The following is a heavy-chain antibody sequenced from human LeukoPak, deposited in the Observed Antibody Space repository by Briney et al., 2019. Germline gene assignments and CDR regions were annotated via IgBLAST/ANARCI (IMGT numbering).Heavy chain of an antibody. Sequence: SETLSLTCTVSGGSISSNGYYWGWIRQPPGKGLEWIGSIYYTGSTFDNPSLKSRVTISVDTSKNQFSLKLSSVTAADTAVYYCAGYGDYVLPYYYGMDVWGQGTTVTVSS. CDR2: IYYTGST. V-gene: IGHV4-39*07. CDR3: AGYGDYVLPYYYGMDV. CDR1: GGSISSNGYY. D-gene: IGHD4-17*01. J-gene: IGHJ6*02.